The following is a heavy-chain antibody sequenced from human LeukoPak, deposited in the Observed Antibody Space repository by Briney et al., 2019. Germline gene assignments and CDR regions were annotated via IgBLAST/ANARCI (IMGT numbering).Heavy chain of an antibody. J-gene: IGHJ5*02. Sequence: PSETLSLTCTVSGGSISSGGYYWSWIRQHPGKGLEWIGYIYYSGSTYYNPSLKSRVTISVDTSKNQFSLKLSSVTAADTAVYYCARGHPLGYDILTGYYAPSPPWFDPWGQGTLVTVSS. CDR1: GGSISSGGYY. V-gene: IGHV4-31*03. CDR3: ARGHPLGYDILTGYYAPSPPWFDP. CDR2: IYYSGST. D-gene: IGHD3-9*01.